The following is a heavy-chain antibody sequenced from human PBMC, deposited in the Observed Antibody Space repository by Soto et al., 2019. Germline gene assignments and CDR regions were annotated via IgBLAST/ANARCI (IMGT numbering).Heavy chain of an antibody. CDR2: MNPINGAT. V-gene: IGHV1-8*02. D-gene: IGHD6-13*01. CDR3: GRGPSPRAPAGGTPYYYAMDV. J-gene: IGHJ6*02. CDR1: GYDFTAYD. Sequence: ASLKVSCKTSGYDFTAYDINWVRQASGQGLEWMGWMNPINGATGSARRFQGRVSMTRNTATGTAYLELTSLRSDDRGVYYCGRGPSPRAPAGGTPYYYAMDVWGQGTTVTVSS.